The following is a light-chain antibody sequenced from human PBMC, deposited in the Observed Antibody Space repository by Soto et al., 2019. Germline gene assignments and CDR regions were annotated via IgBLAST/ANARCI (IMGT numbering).Light chain of an antibody. CDR1: QIVISNY. CDR2: AAS. CDR3: QHYGSSHPTT. V-gene: IGKV3-20*01. Sequence: EIVLTQSPGTLSLSPGERATLSCRASQIVISNYLAWYQQKPGQAPSLLIYAASQRATGLPDRFSGSGSGTEFTLTISRLETEDFSVYYCQHYGSSHPTTFGQGTRLEI. J-gene: IGKJ5*01.